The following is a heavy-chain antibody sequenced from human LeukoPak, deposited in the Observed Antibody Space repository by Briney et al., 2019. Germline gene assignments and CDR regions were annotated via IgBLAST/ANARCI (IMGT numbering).Heavy chain of an antibody. CDR2: ISTYDGDT. D-gene: IGHD1-26*01. Sequence: GASVKVSCKASGYSFTSNYIHWVRQAPGQGLEWMGWISTYDGDTHYPEMIQGRVTMTRDTSTATAYMELSSLTSDDTAVYYCVRDKDLVGINSWFDPWGQGTPVTVSS. V-gene: IGHV1/OR15-2*02. CDR1: GYSFTSNY. J-gene: IGHJ5*02. CDR3: VRDKDLVGINSWFDP.